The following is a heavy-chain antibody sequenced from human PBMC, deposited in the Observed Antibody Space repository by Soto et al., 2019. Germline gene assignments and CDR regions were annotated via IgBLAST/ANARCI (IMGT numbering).Heavy chain of an antibody. J-gene: IGHJ6*02. CDR3: ARVLADAGPYYYGMDV. D-gene: IGHD6-13*01. Sequence: GASVKVSCKASGGTFSSYAISWVRQAPGQGLEWMGGIIPIFGTANYAQKFQGRVTITADKSTSTAYMELSSLRSEDTAVYYCARVLADAGPYYYGMDVWGQGTTVTVYS. CDR1: GGTFSSYA. V-gene: IGHV1-69*06. CDR2: IIPIFGTA.